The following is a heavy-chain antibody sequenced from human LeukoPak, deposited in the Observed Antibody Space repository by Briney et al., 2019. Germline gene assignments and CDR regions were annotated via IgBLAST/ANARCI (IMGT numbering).Heavy chain of an antibody. V-gene: IGHV1-18*01. CDR2: ISPYSGNT. Sequence: GASVTVSCKASGYTFHNYGISWVRQAPGQGLEWMGRISPYSGNTDYTERLQGRVTMTTDTSTTTAFMELRSLRSDDTAVYYCARTSGVSAAGSPYYFDYWGQGTLVTVSS. J-gene: IGHJ4*02. CDR1: GYTFHNYG. D-gene: IGHD6-13*01. CDR3: ARTSGVSAAGSPYYFDY.